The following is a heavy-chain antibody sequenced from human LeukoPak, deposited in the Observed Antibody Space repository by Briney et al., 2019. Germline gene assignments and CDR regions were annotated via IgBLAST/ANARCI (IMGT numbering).Heavy chain of an antibody. CDR1: GYTFTGYY. Sequence: ASVKVSCKASGYTFTGYYMHWVRQAPGQGLGWMGWINPNSGGTNYAQKFQGRVTMSSDTSITTAYMDLSSLTSDDTAVYYCARAMMTSGWVNWLDPWGQGSLVTVSS. CDR3: ARAMMTSGWVNWLDP. CDR2: INPNSGGT. D-gene: IGHD6-19*01. V-gene: IGHV1-2*02. J-gene: IGHJ5*02.